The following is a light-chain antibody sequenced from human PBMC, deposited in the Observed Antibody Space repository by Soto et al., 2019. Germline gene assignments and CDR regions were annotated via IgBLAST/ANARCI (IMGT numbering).Light chain of an antibody. Sequence: QSALTQPASVSGSPGQSITISCTGTSSDVGFSNYVFWYQQHPGKAPKLIISDVSNRPSGVSNRFSGSKSGNTASLTISGLQAEDEADYYCSSYTSSSTDVFGTGTRSPS. CDR3: SSYTSSSTDV. CDR1: SSDVGFSNY. J-gene: IGLJ1*01. V-gene: IGLV2-14*01. CDR2: DVS.